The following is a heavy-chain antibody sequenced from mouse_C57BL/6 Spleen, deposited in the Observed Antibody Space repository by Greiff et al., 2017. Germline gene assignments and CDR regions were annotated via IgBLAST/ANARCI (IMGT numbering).Heavy chain of an antibody. J-gene: IGHJ4*01. V-gene: IGHV1-15*01. Sequence: VQLQQSGAELVRPGASVTLSCKASGYTFTDYEMHWVKQTPVHGLEWIGAIDPETGGPAYNQKFKGKAILTAATSSSTAYMELRSLTSEDSAVYYCTRKGYGSRDAMYYSGQGTSDTVSS. CDR1: GYTFTDYE. CDR2: IDPETGGP. D-gene: IGHD1-1*01. CDR3: TRKGYGSRDAMYY.